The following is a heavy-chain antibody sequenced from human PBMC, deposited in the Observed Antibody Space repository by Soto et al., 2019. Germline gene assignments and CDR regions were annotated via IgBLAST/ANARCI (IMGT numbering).Heavy chain of an antibody. CDR3: ARDQSFDRTYYYGIDV. CDR1: GYPFTHYG. V-gene: IGHV1-18*01. Sequence: GASVKVSCKSSGYPFTHYGITWIRQAPGQGLERMGWISPFNGNTNYGQTLQGRVTLTTETSTSTVYMEQRSLRSDDTAVYYCARDQSFDRTYYYGIDVWGQGTTVTVSS. D-gene: IGHD3-10*01. J-gene: IGHJ6*02. CDR2: ISPFNGNT.